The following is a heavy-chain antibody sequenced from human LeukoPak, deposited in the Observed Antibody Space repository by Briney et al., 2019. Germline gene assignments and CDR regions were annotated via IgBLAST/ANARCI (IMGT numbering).Heavy chain of an antibody. CDR1: GFTFSSYA. Sequence: GRSLRLSCAASGFTFSSYAMHWVRQARGKGLEWVAVISYDGSNKYYADSVKGRFTISRDNYKNTLYLQMNSLRAEDTAVYYCARRDGYNLDYWGQGTLVTVSS. J-gene: IGHJ4*02. V-gene: IGHV3-30*04. D-gene: IGHD5-24*01. CDR2: ISYDGSNK. CDR3: ARRDGYNLDY.